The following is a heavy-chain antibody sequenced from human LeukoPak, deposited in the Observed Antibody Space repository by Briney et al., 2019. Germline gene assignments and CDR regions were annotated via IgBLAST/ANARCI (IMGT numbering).Heavy chain of an antibody. Sequence: RSGGSLRLSCAASGFTFSSYAMSWVRQAPGKGLEWVSAISDSDGSTYYANSVKGRFTISRDNSKTTLYLQMNSLRAEDTAVYYCAKHYDSSGFYFDYWGQGTLVTVSS. CDR3: AKHYDSSGFYFDY. D-gene: IGHD3-22*01. J-gene: IGHJ4*02. CDR2: ISDSDGST. V-gene: IGHV3-23*01. CDR1: GFTFSSYA.